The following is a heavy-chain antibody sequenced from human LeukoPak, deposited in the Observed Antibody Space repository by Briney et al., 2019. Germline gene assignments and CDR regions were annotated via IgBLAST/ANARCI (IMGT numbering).Heavy chain of an antibody. CDR2: INHSGST. V-gene: IGHV4-34*01. CDR1: GGSFSGYY. CDR3: ARGRGYCSSTSCGHWFDP. Sequence: SETLSLTCAVYGGSFSGYYWSWIRQPPGKGLEWIEEINHSGSTNYNPSLKSRVTISVDTSKNQFSLKLSSVTAADTAVYYCARGRGYCSSTSCGHWFDPWGQGTLVTVSS. D-gene: IGHD2-2*01. J-gene: IGHJ5*02.